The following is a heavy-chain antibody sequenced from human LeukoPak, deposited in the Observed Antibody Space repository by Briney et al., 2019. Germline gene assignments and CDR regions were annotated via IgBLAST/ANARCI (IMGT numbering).Heavy chain of an antibody. CDR3: ARHGSSSWGDLDY. V-gene: IGHV4-39*01. CDR1: GGSISSSSYH. CDR2: IYYSGST. D-gene: IGHD6-13*01. Sequence: SETLSLTCTVSGGSISSSSYHWGWIRQPPGKGLEWIGSIYYSGSTYYNPSLKSRVTISVDTSKNQFSLKLSSVTAADTAVYYCARHGSSSWGDLDYWGQGTLVTVSS. J-gene: IGHJ4*02.